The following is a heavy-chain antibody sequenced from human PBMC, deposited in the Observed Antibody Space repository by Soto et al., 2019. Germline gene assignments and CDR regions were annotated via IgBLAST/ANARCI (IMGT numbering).Heavy chain of an antibody. V-gene: IGHV1-69*02. CDR3: ARVSTPPYMDV. Sequence: QVQLVQSGAEVKKPGSSVKVSCKASGGTFSSYTISWVRQAPGQGLEWMGRIIPILGIANYAQKFQGRVTIAADKATSTAYMELSSLRSEDTAVYYCARVSTPPYMDVWGKGTTVTVSS. CDR1: GGTFSSYT. CDR2: IIPILGIA. D-gene: IGHD2-15*01. J-gene: IGHJ6*03.